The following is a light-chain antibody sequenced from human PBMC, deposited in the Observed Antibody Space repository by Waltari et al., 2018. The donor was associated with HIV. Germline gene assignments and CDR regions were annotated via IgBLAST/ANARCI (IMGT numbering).Light chain of an antibody. CDR2: DAS. CDR1: QSVSNY. J-gene: IGKJ4*01. V-gene: IGKV3-11*01. Sequence: EIVLTQSPATLSLSPGDRATLSCRATQSVSNYVAWYQQKPAQAPTPLIYDASSRATGIPARFSGSGSGTDFTLTISSLEPEDFAVYYCQQRTNWPPGTTFGGGTKVERK. CDR3: QQRTNWPPGTT.